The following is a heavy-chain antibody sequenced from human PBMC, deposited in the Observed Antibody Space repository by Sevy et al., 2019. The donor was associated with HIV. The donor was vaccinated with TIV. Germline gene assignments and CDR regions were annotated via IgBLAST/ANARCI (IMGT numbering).Heavy chain of an antibody. V-gene: IGHV4-30-4*01. D-gene: IGHD3-10*01. CDR2: IYYSGST. Sequence: SETLSLTCTVSGGSISSGDYYWSWIRQPPGKGLEWIGYIYYSGSTYYNPSLKSRVTISVDTSKNQFSLKLSSVTAADTAVYYCAGTSRYYGSGSYYWGQGTLVTVSS. J-gene: IGHJ4*02. CDR3: AGTSRYYGSGSYY. CDR1: GGSISSGDYY.